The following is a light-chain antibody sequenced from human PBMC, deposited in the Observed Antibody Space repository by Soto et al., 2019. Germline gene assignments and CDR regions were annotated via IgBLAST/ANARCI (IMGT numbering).Light chain of an antibody. CDR1: QSVSSY. V-gene: IGKV3-11*01. CDR2: DAS. CDR3: QQSYTVPHT. J-gene: IGKJ2*01. Sequence: EIVLTQSPATLSLSLGERATLSCRASQSVSSYLAWYQQKPGQAPRLLIYDASNRATGIPARFSGSGSGTDFSLSISSLEPEDFATFYCQQSYTVPHTFGQGTKVEI.